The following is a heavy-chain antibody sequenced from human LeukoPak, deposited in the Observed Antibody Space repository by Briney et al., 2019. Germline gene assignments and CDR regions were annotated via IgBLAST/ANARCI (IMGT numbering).Heavy chain of an antibody. Sequence: GGSLRLSCAASGFTFSSYGMHWVRQAPGKGLEWVAVISYDGSNKYYADSVKGRFTISRDNSKNTLYLQMNSLRAEDTAVYYCAKDRGYCSGGSCYYFDYWGQGTLVTVSS. CDR1: GFTFSSYG. J-gene: IGHJ4*02. D-gene: IGHD2-15*01. CDR2: ISYDGSNK. V-gene: IGHV3-30*18. CDR3: AKDRGYCSGGSCYYFDY.